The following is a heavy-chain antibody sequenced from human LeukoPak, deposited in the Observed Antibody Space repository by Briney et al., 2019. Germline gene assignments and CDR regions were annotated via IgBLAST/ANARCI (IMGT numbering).Heavy chain of an antibody. J-gene: IGHJ4*02. V-gene: IGHV3-64*04. CDR2: VSNNGGRT. CDR1: GFTFSGYA. CDR3: AIATAGTNYYFDY. Sequence: GGSLRLSCSASGFTFSGYAMHWVRQAPGKGLEYVSAVSNNGGRTYYADSVKGRFTISRDDSKNTLYLQLNSLRAEDTAVYYCAIATAGTNYYFDYWGQGTLVTVSS. D-gene: IGHD6-13*01.